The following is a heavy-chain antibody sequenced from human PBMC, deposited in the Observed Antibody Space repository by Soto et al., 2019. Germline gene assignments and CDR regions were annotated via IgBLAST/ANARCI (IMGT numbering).Heavy chain of an antibody. V-gene: IGHV3-48*02. CDR3: ARSHTAMTHYGMDV. D-gene: IGHD5-18*01. J-gene: IGHJ6*02. CDR1: GFTFSSYS. Sequence: GALRLSCAASGFTFSSYSMNWVRQAPGKGLEWVSYISSSSSTIYYADSVKGRFTISRDNAKNSLYLQMNSLRDEDTAVYYCARSHTAMTHYGMDVWRQGTTVTVSS. CDR2: ISSSSSTI.